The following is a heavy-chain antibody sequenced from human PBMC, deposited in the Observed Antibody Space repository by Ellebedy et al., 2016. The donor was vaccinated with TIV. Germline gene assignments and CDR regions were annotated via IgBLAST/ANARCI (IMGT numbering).Heavy chain of an antibody. J-gene: IGHJ6*02. CDR3: ARDGGTGVTYYYYGMDV. Sequence: GESLKISXAASGFTFSSYGMHWVRQAPGKGLEWVAVIWYDGSNKYYADSVKGRFTISRDNSKNTLYLQMNSLRAEDTAVYYCARDGGTGVTYYYYGMDVWGQGTTVTVSS. D-gene: IGHD7-27*01. V-gene: IGHV3-33*01. CDR1: GFTFSSYG. CDR2: IWYDGSNK.